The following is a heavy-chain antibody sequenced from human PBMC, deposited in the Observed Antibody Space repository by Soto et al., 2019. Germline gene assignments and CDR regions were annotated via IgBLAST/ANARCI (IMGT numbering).Heavy chain of an antibody. Sequence: SETLSLTCAVYGLSFRGYCWSWLRPPPGKGLEWIGEINHSGSTNYNPSLKSRVTISVDTSKNQFSLKLSSVTAADTAVYYCASDFWSGSYYYGMDVWGQGTMVTRSS. CDR1: GLSFRGYC. V-gene: IGHV4-34*01. CDR3: ASDFWSGSYYYGMDV. CDR2: INHSGST. J-gene: IGHJ6*02. D-gene: IGHD3-3*01.